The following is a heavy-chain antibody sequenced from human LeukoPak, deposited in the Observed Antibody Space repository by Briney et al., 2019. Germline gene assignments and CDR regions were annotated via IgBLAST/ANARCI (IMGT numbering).Heavy chain of an antibody. D-gene: IGHD4-23*01. J-gene: IGHJ4*02. CDR2: IKSKTDGGTT. CDR3: TTDPVVSGVDY. CDR1: GFTFSNAW. V-gene: IGHV3-15*01. Sequence: GGSLRLSCAASGFTFSNAWMSWVRQAPGKGLEWVGRIKSKTDGGTTDYAAPVKGRFIISRDDSKNTLYLQMNSLKTEDTAVYYCTTDPVVSGVDYWGQGTLVTVSS.